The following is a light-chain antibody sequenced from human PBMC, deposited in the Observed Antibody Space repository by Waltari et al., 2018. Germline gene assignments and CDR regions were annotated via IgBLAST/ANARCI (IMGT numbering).Light chain of an antibody. CDR3: QQHGTLPAT. J-gene: IGKJ1*01. CDR2: RAS. V-gene: IGKV3-20*01. Sequence: EIVLTQSPVTASLSPGERVTLSCRASQSVGSSSLAWYQQKPGQAPRLVIYRASRRATGIPDRFSGSGSGTDFSLTSSRLEPEDFAVYYCQQHGTLPATFGQGTKVEIK. CDR1: QSVGSSS.